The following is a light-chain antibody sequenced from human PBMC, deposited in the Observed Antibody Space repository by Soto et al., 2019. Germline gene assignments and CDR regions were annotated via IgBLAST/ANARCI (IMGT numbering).Light chain of an antibody. J-gene: IGLJ1*01. CDR3: SSYTSSSTGV. CDR2: EVN. CDR1: SSDVGGYNY. V-gene: IGLV2-14*01. Sequence: QSVLTQPASVSGPPGQSITISCTGTSSDVGGYNYVSWYQQHPGKAPKLMIYEVNYRPSGVSNRFSGSKSGNTASLTISGLQAEDEADYYCSSYTSSSTGVFGTGTKVTVL.